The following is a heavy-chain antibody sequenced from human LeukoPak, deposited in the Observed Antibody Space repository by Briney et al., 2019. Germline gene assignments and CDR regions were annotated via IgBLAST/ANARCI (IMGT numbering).Heavy chain of an antibody. CDR2: IYTSGST. Sequence: TLSLTCTVSGGSISSGSYYWSWIRQPAGKGLEWIGRIYTSGSTNYNPSLKSRVTISVDTSKNQFSLKLSSVTAADTAVYYCARDRRNYYGSGSYYPILDWGRGTLVTVSS. CDR3: ARDRRNYYGSGSYYPILD. D-gene: IGHD3-10*01. V-gene: IGHV4-61*02. J-gene: IGHJ4*02. CDR1: GGSISSGSYY.